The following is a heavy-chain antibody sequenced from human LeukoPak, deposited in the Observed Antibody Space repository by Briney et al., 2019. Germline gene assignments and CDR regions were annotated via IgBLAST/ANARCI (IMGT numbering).Heavy chain of an antibody. D-gene: IGHD3-9*01. CDR1: GFTFSSYA. J-gene: IGHJ4*02. V-gene: IGHV3-30-3*01. CDR3: ARDSGLRYFDWTLDY. CDR2: ISYDGSNK. Sequence: GGSLRLSCAASGFTFSSYAMHWVRQAPGKGLEWVAVISYDGSNKYYADSVKGRFTISRDNSKNTLYLQMNSLRAEDTAVYYCARDSGLRYFDWTLDYWGQATLVTVSS.